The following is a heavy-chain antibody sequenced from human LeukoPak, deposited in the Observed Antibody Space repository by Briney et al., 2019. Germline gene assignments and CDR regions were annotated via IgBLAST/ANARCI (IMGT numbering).Heavy chain of an antibody. V-gene: IGHV3-9*01. CDR2: ISWNSGSI. CDR1: GFTFDDYA. D-gene: IGHD2-2*01. J-gene: IGHJ1*01. Sequence: PGRSLRLSCAASGFTFDDYAMHWVRQAPGKGLEWVSGISWNSGSIGYADSVKGRFTISRDNAKNSLYLQMNSLRAEDTALYYCAKDITRSRDPYFQHWGRGTLVTVSS. CDR3: AKDITRSRDPYFQH.